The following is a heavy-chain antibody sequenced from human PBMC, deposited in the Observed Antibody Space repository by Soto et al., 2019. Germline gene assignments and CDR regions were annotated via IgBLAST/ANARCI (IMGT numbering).Heavy chain of an antibody. J-gene: IGHJ6*02. Sequence: LRLSCAASGFTFSSYGMHWVRQAPGKGLEWVAVIWYDGSNRYYADSVKGRFTISRDNSKNTLYLQMNSLRAEDTAVYYCARDARYYDFWSGYYPSGYYYGMDVWGQGTTVTVSS. V-gene: IGHV3-33*01. D-gene: IGHD3-3*01. CDR2: IWYDGSNR. CDR1: GFTFSSYG. CDR3: ARDARYYDFWSGYYPSGYYYGMDV.